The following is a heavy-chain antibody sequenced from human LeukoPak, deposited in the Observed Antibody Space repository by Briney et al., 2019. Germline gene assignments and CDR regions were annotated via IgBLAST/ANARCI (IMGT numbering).Heavy chain of an antibody. CDR1: GYTFTGYY. J-gene: IGHJ4*02. V-gene: IGHV1-2*02. CDR3: ARDLQRITIFGVVTPYYFDY. D-gene: IGHD3-3*01. CDR2: INPNSGGT. Sequence: ASVKVSCKASGYTFTGYYMHWVRQAPGQGLEWMGWINPNSGGTNYAQKFQGRVTMTRDTSISTAYMELSRLRSGDTAVYYCARDLQRITIFGVVTPYYFDYWGQGTLVTVSS.